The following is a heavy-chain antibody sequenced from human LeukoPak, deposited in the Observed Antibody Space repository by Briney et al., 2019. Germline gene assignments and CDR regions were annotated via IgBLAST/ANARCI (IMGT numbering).Heavy chain of an antibody. D-gene: IGHD2-2*01. CDR1: GYTFTSYG. V-gene: IGHV1-18*04. CDR2: ISAYNGNT. CDR3: ARDEGEAVVVPAATFWRY. Sequence: GASVKVSCKASGYTFTSYGISWVRQAPGQGLEWMGWISAYNGNTNYAQKLQGRVTMTTDTSTSTAYMELRSLRSDDTAVYCCARDEGEAVVVPAATFWRYWGQGTLVTVSS. J-gene: IGHJ4*02.